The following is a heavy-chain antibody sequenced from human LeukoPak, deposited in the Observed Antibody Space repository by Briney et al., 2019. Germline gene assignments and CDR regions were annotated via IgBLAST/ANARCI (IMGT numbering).Heavy chain of an antibody. J-gene: IGHJ4*02. CDR1: GYSISSGYY. V-gene: IGHV4-38-2*02. D-gene: IGHD3-10*01. Sequence: PSETLSLTCTVSGYSISSGYYWGWIRQRPGNGLEWIGSIYHSGRTYYNPSLKSRVPISVDPSKNQFSLKLSSVTAADTAVYYCASRHYGSGTSSPLDYWGQGTLVTVSS. CDR2: IYHSGRT. CDR3: ASRHYGSGTSSPLDY.